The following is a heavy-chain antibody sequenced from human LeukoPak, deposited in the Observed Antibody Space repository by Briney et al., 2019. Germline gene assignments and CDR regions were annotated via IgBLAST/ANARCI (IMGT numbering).Heavy chain of an antibody. D-gene: IGHD3-10*01. CDR1: GFIFSNYW. V-gene: IGHV3-7*01. CDR3: ASESLVKTLVRGAIDFYYAMDV. Sequence: GGSLRLSCAVSGFIFSNYWMSWVRQAPGKGLEWVANIKEDGSEKYYVDSVKGRFTISRDNAKNSLYLQMNSLRAEDTAVYYCASESLVKTLVRGAIDFYYAMDVWGQGTTVTVSS. CDR2: IKEDGSEK. J-gene: IGHJ6*02.